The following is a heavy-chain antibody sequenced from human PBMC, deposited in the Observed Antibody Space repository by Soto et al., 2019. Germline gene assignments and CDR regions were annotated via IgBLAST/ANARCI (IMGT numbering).Heavy chain of an antibody. CDR3: ASERLCRADCYFFDN. CDR1: GFTLRNYE. V-gene: IGHV3-48*03. D-gene: IGHD2-21*02. J-gene: IGHJ4*02. CDR2: ISGSNNNI. Sequence: EVQLVETGGGSVQPGGSLRLSCAASGFTLRNYEMNWVRQAPGKGLEWISKISGSNNNIYYADSVRGRFTISRDNAKNSLYLQMNSLRAEDTAIYYCASERLCRADCYFFDNWGQGTQVTVSS.